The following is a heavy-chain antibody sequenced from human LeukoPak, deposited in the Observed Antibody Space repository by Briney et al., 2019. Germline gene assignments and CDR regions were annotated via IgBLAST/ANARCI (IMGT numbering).Heavy chain of an antibody. CDR3: ARVDRHYFYMDV. CDR1: GGTFSSYV. CDR2: IIPMFNTP. Sequence: SVKVSCKASGGTFSSYVITWVRQAPGQGLEWVGGIIPMFNTPNYAQKFQGRVTITTDESTHTSFMELNSLSSADTAVYHCARVDRHYFYMDVWGKGTTVTVSS. J-gene: IGHJ6*03. V-gene: IGHV1-69*05.